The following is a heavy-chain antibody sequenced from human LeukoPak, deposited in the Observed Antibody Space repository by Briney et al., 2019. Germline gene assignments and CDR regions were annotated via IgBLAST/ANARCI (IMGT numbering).Heavy chain of an antibody. D-gene: IGHD5-18*01. CDR1: GYIFTTYW. Sequence: GESLQISCKGSGYIFTTYWIGRVRQVPGKGLEWMGIIYPGDSDVRYSPSFQGQVTILADKSISTAYLQWSSLKASDTAMYYCARPWEEGTAMGLRAFDIWGQGTMVTVSS. V-gene: IGHV5-51*01. CDR2: IYPGDSDV. CDR3: ARPWEEGTAMGLRAFDI. J-gene: IGHJ3*02.